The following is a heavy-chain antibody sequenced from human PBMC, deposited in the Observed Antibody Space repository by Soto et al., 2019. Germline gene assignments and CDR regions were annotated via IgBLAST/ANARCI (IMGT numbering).Heavy chain of an antibody. CDR3: ARVERGTATTVVDAFDI. CDR1: GGSVNSGNYY. CDR2: MSHSGGT. V-gene: IGHV4-34*01. J-gene: IGHJ3*02. D-gene: IGHD1-1*01. Sequence: QVQLQQWGAGLLKPSETLSLTCAVFGGSVNSGNYYWSWIRQPPGKGLEWIGEMSHSGGTHFNPSLKSRVTISVDTSKNQFSLKMSSVTAAGTAVYYCARVERGTATTVVDAFDIWGPGTMVTVSS.